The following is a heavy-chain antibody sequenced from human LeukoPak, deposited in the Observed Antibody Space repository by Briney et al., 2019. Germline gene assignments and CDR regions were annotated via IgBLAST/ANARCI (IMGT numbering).Heavy chain of an antibody. CDR1: GGTFSSYA. D-gene: IGHD3-22*01. CDR2: IIPIFGTA. Sequence: GASVKVSCKASGGTFSSYAISWVRQAPGQGLEWMGGIIPIFGTANYAQKFQGRVTTTTDESTSTAYMELSSLRSEDTAVYYCAISRGQRYYYYMDVWGKGTTVTVSS. CDR3: AISRGQRYYYYMDV. V-gene: IGHV1-69*05. J-gene: IGHJ6*03.